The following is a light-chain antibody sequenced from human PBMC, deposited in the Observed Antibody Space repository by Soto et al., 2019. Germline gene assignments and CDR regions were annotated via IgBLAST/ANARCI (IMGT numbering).Light chain of an antibody. J-gene: IGKJ5*01. V-gene: IGKV1-12*01. Sequence: DIQMTQSPSFVSASVGDRVTITCRASQGISRWLAWYQQRPGKAPELLIYGASSLQSGVPSRFSCSGSGTDFTLTISSLQPEDFATYYCQQANSFPLTFGHGTRLEIK. CDR3: QQANSFPLT. CDR2: GAS. CDR1: QGISRW.